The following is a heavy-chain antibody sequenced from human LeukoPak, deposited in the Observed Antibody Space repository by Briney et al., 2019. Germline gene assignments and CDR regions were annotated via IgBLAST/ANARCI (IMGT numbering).Heavy chain of an antibody. CDR2: ISSSSSYI. CDR3: ARDFFAPGIPAANYMDV. V-gene: IGHV3-21*01. D-gene: IGHD6-13*01. CDR1: GFTFSSYW. J-gene: IGHJ6*03. Sequence: GGSLRLSCAASGFTFSSYWMSWVRQAPGKGLEWVSSISSSSSYIYYADSVKGRFTISRDNAKNSLYLQMNSLRAEDTAVYYCARDFFAPGIPAANYMDVWGKGTTVTVSS.